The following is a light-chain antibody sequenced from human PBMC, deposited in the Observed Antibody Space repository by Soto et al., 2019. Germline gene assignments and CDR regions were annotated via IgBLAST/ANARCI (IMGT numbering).Light chain of an antibody. CDR1: QSISSW. Sequence: DIQMTQSPSTLSASVGVRVTITCRASQSISSWLAWFQQKPRGAPKLLIYDASSLESGVPSRFSGSGSGTEFTLTINSLQPDDFATYYCQQYSRFPYSFGQGTKLEIK. CDR2: DAS. J-gene: IGKJ2*01. CDR3: QQYSRFPYS. V-gene: IGKV1-5*01.